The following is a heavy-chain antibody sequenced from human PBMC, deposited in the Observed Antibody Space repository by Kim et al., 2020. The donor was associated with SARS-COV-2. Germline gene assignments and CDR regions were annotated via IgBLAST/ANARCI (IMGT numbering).Heavy chain of an antibody. V-gene: IGHV4-59*08. CDR2: IYYSGST. CDR1: GGSISSYY. J-gene: IGHJ5*02. D-gene: IGHD2-15*01. CDR3: ARQLVVVASSWFDP. Sequence: SETLSLTCTVSGGSISSYYWSWIRQPPGKGLEWIGYIYYSGSTNYNPSLKSRVTISVDTSKNQFSLKLSSVTAADTAVYYCARQLVVVASSWFDPWGQGNLVTVSS.